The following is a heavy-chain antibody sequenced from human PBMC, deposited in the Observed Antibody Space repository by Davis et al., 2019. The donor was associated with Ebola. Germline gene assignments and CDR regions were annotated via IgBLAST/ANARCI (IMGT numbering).Heavy chain of an antibody. CDR2: ISYDGSNK. CDR3: ARGLRFFPRYGMDV. Sequence: GESLKISCAASGFTFSSYAMHWVRQAPGKGLEWVAVISYDGSNKYYADSVKGRFTISRDNSKNTLYLQMNSLRSDDTAVYYCARGLRFFPRYGMDVWGQGTTVTVSS. V-gene: IGHV3-30-3*01. CDR1: GFTFSSYA. J-gene: IGHJ6*02. D-gene: IGHD3-3*01.